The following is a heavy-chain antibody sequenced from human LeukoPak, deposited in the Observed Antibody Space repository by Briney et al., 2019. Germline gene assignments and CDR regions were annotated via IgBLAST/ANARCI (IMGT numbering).Heavy chain of an antibody. CDR3: SNWREGSHADFES. Sequence: GRSLRLSCAASGVTFSSYGMHWVRQSPGKGLEWVAVIWYDGSEKYYADSVKGRCTISRDNSKNILFLQMSNLRAEDTAVYYCSNWREGSHADFESWGQGTLVTVSS. CDR2: IWYDGSEK. CDR1: GVTFSSYG. V-gene: IGHV3-33*06. J-gene: IGHJ4*02. D-gene: IGHD5-24*01.